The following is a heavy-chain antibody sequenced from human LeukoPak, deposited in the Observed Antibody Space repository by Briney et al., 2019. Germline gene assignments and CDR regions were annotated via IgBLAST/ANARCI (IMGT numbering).Heavy chain of an antibody. CDR3: ARVAHDYYGSGSYYGWWDYYYMDV. Sequence: ASVKVSCKASGYTFTSYGISWVRQAPGQGLEWMGWISAYNGNTNYAQKFQGRVTMTRDMSTSTVYMELSSLRSEDTAVYYCARVAHDYYGSGSYYGWWDYYYMDVWGKGTMVTVSS. J-gene: IGHJ6*03. CDR1: GYTFTSYG. CDR2: ISAYNGNT. D-gene: IGHD3-10*01. V-gene: IGHV1-18*01.